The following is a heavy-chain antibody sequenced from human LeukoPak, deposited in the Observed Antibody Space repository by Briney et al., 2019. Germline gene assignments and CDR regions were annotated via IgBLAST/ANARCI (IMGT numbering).Heavy chain of an antibody. J-gene: IGHJ6*02. Sequence: PGGSLRLSCAASGFLFSTYAMHWVRQTPGKGLEWVAVIWYDGSIKYYADSVKGRFSISRDNSKNKLYLQMNSLRAEDTAVYYCARYCSGGTCKLGYYYYGMDVWGQGTTVTVSS. V-gene: IGHV3-33*08. CDR1: GFLFSTYA. CDR2: IWYDGSIK. D-gene: IGHD2-15*01. CDR3: ARYCSGGTCKLGYYYYGMDV.